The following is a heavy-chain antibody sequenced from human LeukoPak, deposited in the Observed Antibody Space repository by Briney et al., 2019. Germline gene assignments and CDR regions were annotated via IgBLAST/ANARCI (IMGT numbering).Heavy chain of an antibody. D-gene: IGHD7-27*01. V-gene: IGHV1-18*01. J-gene: IGHJ4*02. CDR1: GGTFSSYA. CDR2: ISIYSGNT. Sequence: ASVKVSCKASGGTFSSYATSWVRQAPGQGLEWMGWISIYSGNTNYAQKFQDRISMTTDTSTSTAYMELRSLKSDDTAVYYCARDPGGTWGFDYWGQGALVTVSS. CDR3: ARDPGGTWGFDY.